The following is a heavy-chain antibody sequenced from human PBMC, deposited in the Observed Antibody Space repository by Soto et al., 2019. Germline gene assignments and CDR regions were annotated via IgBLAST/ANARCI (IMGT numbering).Heavy chain of an antibody. V-gene: IGHV4-38-2*01. J-gene: IGHJ6*02. CDR1: GYSIGSGYY. CDR3: ARTFDYYGMDV. Sequence: PSETLSLTCAASGYSIGSGYYWAWIRQSPGKGLEWIGSIYHAGSVYYNPSLNGRVALSMDTSKNHFSLKLTSVTAADTAVYYCARTFDYYGMDVWGQGTTVTVSS. CDR2: IYHAGSV.